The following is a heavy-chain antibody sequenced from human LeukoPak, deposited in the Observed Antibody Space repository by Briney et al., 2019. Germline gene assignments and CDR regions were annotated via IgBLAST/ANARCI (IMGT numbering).Heavy chain of an antibody. J-gene: IGHJ4*02. D-gene: IGHD7-27*01. V-gene: IGHV3-7*01. CDR1: RFTFDSNS. CDR2: MKQDGSEK. CDR3: AKNWGSLDY. Sequence: GGSLRLSCAASRFTFDSNSMSWVRQAPGKGLEWVANMKQDGSEKYYVDSVKGRFTISRDNAKNSLYLQMNSLRAEDTAVYYCAKNWGSLDYWGPGTLVTVSS.